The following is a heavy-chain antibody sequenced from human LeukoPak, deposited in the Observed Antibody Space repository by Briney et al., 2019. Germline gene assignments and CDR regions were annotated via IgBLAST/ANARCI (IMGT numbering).Heavy chain of an antibody. J-gene: IGHJ4*02. CDR3: ARIDRAVAGTIDY. Sequence: SETLSLTCTVSGGSISSYHWSWIRQPPGKGLEWIGYIYYSGSTNYNPSLKSRVTISVDTSKNQFSLKLSSVTAADTAVYYCARIDRAVAGTIDYWGQGTLVTVSS. CDR1: GGSISSYH. D-gene: IGHD6-19*01. CDR2: IYYSGST. V-gene: IGHV4-59*08.